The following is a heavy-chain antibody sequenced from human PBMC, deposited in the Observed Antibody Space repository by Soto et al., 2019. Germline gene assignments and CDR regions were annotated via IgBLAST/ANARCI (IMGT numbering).Heavy chain of an antibody. V-gene: IGHV3-23*01. CDR1: GFTFSSYA. D-gene: IGHD6-19*01. Sequence: GGSLRLSCAASGFTFSSYAMNWVRQAPGKGLEWVSAISGSGGSTYYADSVKGRFTISRDNSKNTLYLQMNSLRAEDTAVYYCAKDKSHSSGWYYFDYWGQGTLVTVSS. J-gene: IGHJ4*02. CDR3: AKDKSHSSGWYYFDY. CDR2: ISGSGGST.